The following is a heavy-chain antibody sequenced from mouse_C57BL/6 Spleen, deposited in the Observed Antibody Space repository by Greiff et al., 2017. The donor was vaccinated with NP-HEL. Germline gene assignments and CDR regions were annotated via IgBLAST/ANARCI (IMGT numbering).Heavy chain of an antibody. V-gene: IGHV6-3*01. J-gene: IGHJ2*01. Sequence: EVQLVESGGGLVQPGGSMKLSCVASGFTFSNYWMNWVRQSPEKGLEWVAQIRLKSDNYATHYAESVKGRFTISRDDSKSSVYLQMNNLRAEDTGIYYCTGHYAHDGGGFDYWGQGTTLTVSS. CDR3: TGHYAHDGGGFDY. CDR1: GFTFSNYW. CDR2: IRLKSDNYAT. D-gene: IGHD1-1*02.